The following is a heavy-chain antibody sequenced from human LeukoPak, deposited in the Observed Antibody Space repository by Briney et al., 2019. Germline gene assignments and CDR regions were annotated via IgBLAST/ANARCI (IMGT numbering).Heavy chain of an antibody. CDR2: ISAYNGNT. CDR3: ARGHLNYYDSSGYSDY. V-gene: IGHV1-18*01. Sequence: ASVKVSCKASGYTFTSYGISWVRQAPGQGLEWMGWISAYNGNTNYAQKFQGRVTMTRDMSTSTVYMELSSLRSEDTAVYYCARGHLNYYDSSGYSDYWGQGTLVTVSS. CDR1: GYTFTSYG. D-gene: IGHD3-22*01. J-gene: IGHJ4*02.